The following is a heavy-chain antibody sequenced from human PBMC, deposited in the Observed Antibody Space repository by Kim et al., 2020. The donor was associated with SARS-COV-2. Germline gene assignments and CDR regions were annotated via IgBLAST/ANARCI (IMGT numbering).Heavy chain of an antibody. CDR1: GFTFSSYS. CDR3: ARERTPNTAIVWFDP. Sequence: GGSLRLSCAASGFTFSSYSMNWVRQAPGTGLEWVSSISSTSSYIYYADSVKGRFTISRDNAKNSLYLQMNSLRAEDTAVYYCARERTPNTAIVWFDPWGQGTLVTVSS. J-gene: IGHJ5*02. V-gene: IGHV3-21*01. CDR2: ISSTSSYI. D-gene: IGHD5-18*01.